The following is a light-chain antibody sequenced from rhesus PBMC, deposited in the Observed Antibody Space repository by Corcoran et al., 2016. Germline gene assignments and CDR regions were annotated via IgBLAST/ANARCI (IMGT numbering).Light chain of an antibody. J-gene: IGKJ4*01. Sequence: DIQMTQSPSSLSASVGDRVTITCRASQGISNWLAWYQQKPGKVPKLLIYRTSNLETGGPSRYRGSGSGTDCTLTISSLQPEEIATYYWQQHDNSPLTFGGGTKVELK. CDR2: RTS. CDR3: QQHDNSPLT. V-gene: IGKV1-69*01. CDR1: QGISNW.